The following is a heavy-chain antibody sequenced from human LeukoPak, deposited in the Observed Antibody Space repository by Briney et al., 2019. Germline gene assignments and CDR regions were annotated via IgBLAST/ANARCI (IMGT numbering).Heavy chain of an antibody. J-gene: IGHJ4*02. V-gene: IGHV3-30*18. CDR3: AKDGGGDCYLDY. D-gene: IGHD2-21*02. CDR2: ISSDPSHI. CDR1: GFTVSSYG. Sequence: GGSLRLSCEASGFTVSSYGMHWVRQAPGKGLEWVAVISSDPSHIYYADSVKGRFTISRDTSKNTLYLQMNSLRPEDTSVYYCAKDGGGDCYLDYWGQGTLVTVSS.